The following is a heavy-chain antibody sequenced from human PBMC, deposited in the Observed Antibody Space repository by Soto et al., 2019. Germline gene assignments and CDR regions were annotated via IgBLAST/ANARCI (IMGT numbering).Heavy chain of an antibody. Sequence: EVQLVESGGVVVQPGGSLRLSCAASGFTFDDYTMHWVRQAPGKGLEWVSLISWDGVSTYYADSVKGRFTISRDNSKNSLYLQMNSLRTEDTALYYCAKESHEYFQHWGQGTLVTVSS. CDR3: AKESHEYFQH. CDR2: ISWDGVST. J-gene: IGHJ1*01. CDR1: GFTFDDYT. V-gene: IGHV3-43*01.